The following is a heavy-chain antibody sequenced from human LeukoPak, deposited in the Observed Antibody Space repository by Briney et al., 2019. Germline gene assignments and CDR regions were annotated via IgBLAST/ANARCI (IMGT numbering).Heavy chain of an antibody. V-gene: IGHV4-59*08. CDR1: GGSISSYY. D-gene: IGHD2-21*02. CDR3: ARHLTASNFPFDY. Sequence: PSETLSLTCTVSGGSISSYYWSRIRQPPGKGLEWIGYIYYSGSTSYNPPLKSRVTISVDTSKNQFSLKLNSVTAADTAVYYCARHLTASNFPFDYWGQGTLVTVSS. CDR2: IYYSGST. J-gene: IGHJ4*02.